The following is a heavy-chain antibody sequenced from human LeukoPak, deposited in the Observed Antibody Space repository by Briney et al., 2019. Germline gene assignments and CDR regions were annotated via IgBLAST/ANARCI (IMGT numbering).Heavy chain of an antibody. CDR3: ARTYGSSGLGYFDL. J-gene: IGHJ2*01. CDR1: GDSMTRYY. D-gene: IGHD6-13*01. CDR2: IYYSGST. V-gene: IGHV4-59*01. Sequence: PSETLSLTCTVSGDSMTRYYWSWIRQPPGKGLEWIGYIYYSGSTNYSPSLKSRLTISVDTSKNQFSLKLSSVTAADTAVYYCARTYGSSGLGYFDLWGRGTLVTVSS.